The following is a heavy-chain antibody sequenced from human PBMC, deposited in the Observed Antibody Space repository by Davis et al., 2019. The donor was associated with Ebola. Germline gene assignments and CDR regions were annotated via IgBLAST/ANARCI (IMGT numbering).Heavy chain of an antibody. Sequence: PGGSLRLSCAASGFTFSSYWMHWVRQAPGKGLVWVSRINSDGSSTSYADSVKGRFTISRDNAKNTLYLQMNSLRAEDTAVYYCAKDIDFWSDGYYGMDVWGQGTTVTVSS. CDR3: AKDIDFWSDGYYGMDV. D-gene: IGHD3-3*01. CDR1: GFTFSSYW. CDR2: INSDGSST. V-gene: IGHV3-74*01. J-gene: IGHJ6*02.